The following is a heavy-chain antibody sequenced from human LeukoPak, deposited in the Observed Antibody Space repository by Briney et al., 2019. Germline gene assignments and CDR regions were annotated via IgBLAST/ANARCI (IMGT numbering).Heavy chain of an antibody. CDR3: AKSLDYGGNRARLDF. CDR2: INPNSGGT. CDR1: GYTFTGYY. V-gene: IGHV1-2*02. Sequence: ASVKVSCKASGYTFTGYYMHWVRQAPGQGLERMGWINPNSGGTNYAQKFQGRVTMTRDTSISTAYMGLSRLRSDDTAVYYCAKSLDYGGNRARLDFWGQGTLVTVSS. J-gene: IGHJ4*02. D-gene: IGHD4-23*01.